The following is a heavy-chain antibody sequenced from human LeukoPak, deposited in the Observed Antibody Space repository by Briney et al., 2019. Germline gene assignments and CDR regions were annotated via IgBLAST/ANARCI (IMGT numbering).Heavy chain of an antibody. J-gene: IGHJ4*02. Sequence: GGSLRLSCAASGFTVSSNYMSWVRQAPGKGLEWVSVVYSGDSTFYADSVKGRLTITRDNSKNTLYLQMNNLRAEDTAMYYCARPARSSGWYFDYWGQGTLVTVSS. CDR1: GFTVSSNY. CDR3: ARPARSSGWYFDY. V-gene: IGHV3-66*04. CDR2: VYSGDST. D-gene: IGHD6-19*01.